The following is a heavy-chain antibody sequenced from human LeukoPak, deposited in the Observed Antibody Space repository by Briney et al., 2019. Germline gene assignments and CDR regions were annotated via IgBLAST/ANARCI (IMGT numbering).Heavy chain of an antibody. CDR1: GGSISSGGYY. V-gene: IGHV4-31*03. CDR3: ARDYSSGYDDAFDI. Sequence: SATLSLTCTVSGGSISSGGYYWSWIRQHPGKGLEWIGYIYYSGSTYYNPSLKSRVTISVDTSKNQFSLKLSSVTAADTAVYYCARDYSSGYDDAFDIWGQGTMVTVSS. J-gene: IGHJ3*02. D-gene: IGHD3-22*01. CDR2: IYYSGST.